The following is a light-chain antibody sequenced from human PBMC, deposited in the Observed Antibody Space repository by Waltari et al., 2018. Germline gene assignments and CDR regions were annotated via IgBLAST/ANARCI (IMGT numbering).Light chain of an antibody. V-gene: IGLV1-44*01. CDR1: TSKLGSPI. CDR2: SDN. J-gene: IGLJ2*01. CDR3: AAWDDSLNVI. Sequence: SVLTQPPSASGTPGQRVTISSSGSTSKLGSPIVNRYQLLPGVAPKLLIYSDNQPPSGVPDRFSGSRSGNSASLAISGLQSEDEADYYCAAWDDSLNVIFGGGTKLTVL.